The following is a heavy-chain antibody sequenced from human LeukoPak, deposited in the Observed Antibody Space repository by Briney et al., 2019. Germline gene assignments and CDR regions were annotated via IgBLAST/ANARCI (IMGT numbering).Heavy chain of an antibody. D-gene: IGHD4/OR15-4a*01. CDR1: GFTFRNYG. Sequence: PGGSLRLSCAASGFTFRNYGVSWVRQAPGKGLEWLSIIGDSGFTTFYANSLEGRFTISRDNSKNTLYLQMNSLRVEDTAIYYCARDNILTNTWGDFDYWGRGTLVTVSS. CDR2: IGDSGFTT. J-gene: IGHJ4*02. CDR3: ARDNILTNTWGDFDY. V-gene: IGHV3-23*01.